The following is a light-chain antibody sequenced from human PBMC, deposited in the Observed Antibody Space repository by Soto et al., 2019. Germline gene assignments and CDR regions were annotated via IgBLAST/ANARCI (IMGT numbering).Light chain of an antibody. CDR2: GAS. V-gene: IGKV3-20*01. Sequence: LTQSPGTLSLSPGEGATLSCRTRQRVDNNFVAWYQQKPGQAPRLLIYGASTRATGIPDRFSGSGFGTDFTLTITRLEPEDFAVYYCQQYGSSLWTFGLGTKVDIK. J-gene: IGKJ1*01. CDR1: QRVDNNF. CDR3: QQYGSSLWT.